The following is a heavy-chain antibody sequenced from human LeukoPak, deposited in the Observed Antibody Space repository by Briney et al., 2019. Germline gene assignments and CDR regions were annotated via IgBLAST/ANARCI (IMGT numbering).Heavy chain of an antibody. V-gene: IGHV4-38-2*01. CDR2: IYHTGSA. J-gene: IGHJ4*02. D-gene: IGHD7-27*01. Sequence: SSETLSLTCSVSGYSFTSGHYWGWIRQPPGKGLEWIANIYHTGSAHYNPSLKSRVTISVDTSKNQFSLELSSVTAADTAVYYCASRILTGEYYFDYWGQGTLVTVSS. CDR1: GYSFTSGHY. CDR3: ASRILTGEYYFDY.